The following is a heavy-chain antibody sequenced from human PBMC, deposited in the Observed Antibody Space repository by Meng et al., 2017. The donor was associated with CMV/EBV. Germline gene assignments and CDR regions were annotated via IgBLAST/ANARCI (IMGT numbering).Heavy chain of an antibody. Sequence: SVKVSCKASGGTFSSYAISWVRQAPGQGLEWMGGIIPIFGTANYAQKFQGRVTITTDESTSTAYMELSSLRSEDTAVYYCARATYYYDSSGYSRRAFDIWGQGTMVTVSS. D-gene: IGHD3-22*01. CDR2: IIPIFGTA. V-gene: IGHV1-69*05. CDR3: ARATYYYDSSGYSRRAFDI. CDR1: GGTFSSYA. J-gene: IGHJ3*02.